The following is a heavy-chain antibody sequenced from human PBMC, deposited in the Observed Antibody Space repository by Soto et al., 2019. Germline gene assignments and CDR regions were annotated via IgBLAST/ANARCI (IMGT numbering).Heavy chain of an antibody. D-gene: IGHD3-10*01. CDR2: IILILGIA. V-gene: IGHV1-69*02. J-gene: IGHJ6*02. Sequence: SVKVSCKASGGTFSSYTISWVRQAPGQGLEWMGRIILILGIANYAQKFQGRVTITADKSTSTAYMELSSLRSEDTAVYYCARGFGELVYYGMDVWGQGTTVTVSS. CDR3: ARGFGELVYYGMDV. CDR1: GGTFSSYT.